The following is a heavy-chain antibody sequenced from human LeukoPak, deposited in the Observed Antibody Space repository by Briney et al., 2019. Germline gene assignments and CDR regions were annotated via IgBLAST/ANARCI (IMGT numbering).Heavy chain of an antibody. CDR3: ASDPPYCSSTSCYWLDYYGMDV. Sequence: GASVKVSCKASGGTFSSYAISWVRQAPGQGLEWMGGIIPIFGTANYAQKFQGRVTITADESTSTAYMELSSLRSEDTAVYYCASDPPYCSSTSCYWLDYYGMDVWGQGTTVTVS. V-gene: IGHV1-69*13. J-gene: IGHJ6*02. D-gene: IGHD2-2*01. CDR2: IIPIFGTA. CDR1: GGTFSSYA.